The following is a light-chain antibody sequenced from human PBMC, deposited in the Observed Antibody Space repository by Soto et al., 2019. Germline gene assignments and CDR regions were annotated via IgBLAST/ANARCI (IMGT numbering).Light chain of an antibody. V-gene: IGKV1-13*02. CDR3: QQFSGYPLT. CDR2: GAS. Sequence: AIQLTQSPSSLSASVGDRVTITCRASQGISSRLAWYQQRPGKAPVLLIYGASNLQSGVPSRFSDSGSGTAFTLTISSLQPEDFATYYCQQFSGYPLTFGQGTRLEIK. CDR1: QGISSR. J-gene: IGKJ5*01.